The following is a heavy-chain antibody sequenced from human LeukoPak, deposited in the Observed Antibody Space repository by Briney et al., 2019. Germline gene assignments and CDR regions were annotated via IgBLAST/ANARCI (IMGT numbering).Heavy chain of an antibody. J-gene: IGHJ4*02. Sequence: GASLSLSCAASGFTVSDHHMDWVRQAPGKGLEWVVHTRNEGKSYTTEYAASVKGRFTISRDDSKTSLYLQMNSLKTEDTAVYYCARVKASYGFLDYWGQGTLVTVSS. V-gene: IGHV3-72*01. D-gene: IGHD5-18*01. CDR3: ARVKASYGFLDY. CDR2: TRNEGKSYTT. CDR1: GFTVSDHH.